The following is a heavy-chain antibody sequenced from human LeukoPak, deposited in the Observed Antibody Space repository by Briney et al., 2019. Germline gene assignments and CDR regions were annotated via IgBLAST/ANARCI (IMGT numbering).Heavy chain of an antibody. J-gene: IGHJ4*02. CDR1: GFTFSSYS. V-gene: IGHV3-21*01. D-gene: IGHD2-2*02. CDR3: ARPYCSRTSCYNY. CDR2: ISSSSSYI. Sequence: KPGGSLRLSCAASGFTFSSYSMNWVRQAPGKGLEWVSSISSSSSYIYYADSVKGRFTISRDNAKNSLYLQMNSLRAEDTAVYYCARPYCSRTSCYNYWGQETLVTVSS.